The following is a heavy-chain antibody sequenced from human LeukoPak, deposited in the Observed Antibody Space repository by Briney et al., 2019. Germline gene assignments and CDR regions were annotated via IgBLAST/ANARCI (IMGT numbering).Heavy chain of an antibody. J-gene: IGHJ3*02. CDR3: ARGGQWLVLRAFDI. V-gene: IGHV6-1*01. D-gene: IGHD6-19*01. CDR1: GDSVSSNSAA. CDR2: TYYRSKWYN. Sequence: SQTLLLTCAISGDSVSSNSAAWNWIRQSPSRGLEWLGRTYYRSKWYNDYAVSVKSRITINPDTSKNQFSLQLNSVTPEDTAVYYCARGGQWLVLRAFDIWGQGTMVTVSS.